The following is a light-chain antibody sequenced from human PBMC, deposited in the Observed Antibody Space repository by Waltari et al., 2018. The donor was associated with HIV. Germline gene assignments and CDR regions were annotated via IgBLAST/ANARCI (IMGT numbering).Light chain of an antibody. J-gene: IGLJ2*01. CDR2: DVS. CDR3: SSYTSSSTHVV. V-gene: IGLV2-14*01. Sequence: QSALTQPRSVSGSPGQSVTISCTGTSSDVGVYNFFSWYQQHPGKAPKLMIYDVSNRPSGVSNRFSGSKSGNTASLTISGLQAEDEADYYCSSYTSSSTHVVFGGGTKLTVL. CDR1: SSDVGVYNF.